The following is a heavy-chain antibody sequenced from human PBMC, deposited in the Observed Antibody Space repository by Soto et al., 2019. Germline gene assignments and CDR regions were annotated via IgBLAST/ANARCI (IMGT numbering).Heavy chain of an antibody. D-gene: IGHD3-10*01. V-gene: IGHV3-30*18. CDR1: GFTFSNYG. CDR3: AKAIALVRGVIIDLDV. CDR2: TSYDGDKE. J-gene: IGHJ6*02. Sequence: GGSLRLSCAASGFTFSNYGMHWVRQAPGKGLEWVAVTSYDGDKEYYADSVKGRFTISRDNSKNTLYLQMNSLRVEDTAVYYCAKAIALVRGVIIDLDVWGPGXTVTVSS.